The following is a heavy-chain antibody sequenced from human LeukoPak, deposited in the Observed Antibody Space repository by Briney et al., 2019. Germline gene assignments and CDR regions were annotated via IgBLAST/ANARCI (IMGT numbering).Heavy chain of an antibody. CDR2: IDWDDDK. Sequence: SGPTLVNPTQTLTLTCTFSGFSLSTSGMCVSWIRQPPGKALEWLARIDWDDDKYYSTSLKTRLTISKDTSKNQVVLTMTNMDPGKKPTNYWHRRPPGGDWGQGTLVTVSS. D-gene: IGHD1-14*01. J-gene: IGHJ4*02. CDR3: HRRPPGGD. CDR1: GFSLSTSGMC. V-gene: IGHV2-70*11.